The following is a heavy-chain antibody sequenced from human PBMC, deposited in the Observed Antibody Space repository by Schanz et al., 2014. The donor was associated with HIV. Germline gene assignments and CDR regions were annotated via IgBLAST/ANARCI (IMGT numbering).Heavy chain of an antibody. J-gene: IGHJ6*02. Sequence: EVLLVDSGGGLVQPGGSLRLSCIASGFTFNNYAMTWVRQAPGKGLEWVARSRVKSDSYATEYAASVTGRFTISRDDSKNSVYLQMNSLNIEDTAVYYCRGYRFYYGVDFWGQGTTVTVS. CDR1: GFTFNNYA. D-gene: IGHD5-18*01. V-gene: IGHV3-72*01. CDR2: SRVKSDSYAT. CDR3: RGYRFYYGVDF.